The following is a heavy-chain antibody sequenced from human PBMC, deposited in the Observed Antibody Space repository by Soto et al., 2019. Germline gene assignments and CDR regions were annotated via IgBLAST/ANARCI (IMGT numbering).Heavy chain of an antibody. V-gene: IGHV1-69*06. D-gene: IGHD5-12*01. CDR3: ARRQTSGYNRYFDS. CDR1: GGTFSSNP. Sequence: KVSCKASGGTFSSNPISWMRQAPGQGLEWMGGTIPTFGAGSYAQRFQGRLTITADKSTNTAYMELSSLRPEDTAVYYCARRQTSGYNRYFDSWGQGTLVTVSS. CDR2: TIPTFGAG. J-gene: IGHJ4*02.